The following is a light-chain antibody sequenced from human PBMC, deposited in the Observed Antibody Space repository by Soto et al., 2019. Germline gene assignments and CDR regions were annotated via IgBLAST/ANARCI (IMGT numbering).Light chain of an antibody. J-gene: IGKJ2*01. CDR3: QQYNNWPPYT. Sequence: DTVMTQSPATLSVSPGERATHSCRASQSVSSNLAWYQQKLGQAPRLLIYGASTRATGIPARFSGSGSGTEFTLTISSLQSEDFAVYYCQQYNNWPPYTFGQGTKLEIK. V-gene: IGKV3-15*01. CDR1: QSVSSN. CDR2: GAS.